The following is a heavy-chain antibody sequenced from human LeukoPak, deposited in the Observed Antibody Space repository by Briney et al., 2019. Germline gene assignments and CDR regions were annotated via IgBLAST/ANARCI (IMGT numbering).Heavy chain of an antibody. CDR2: IYYSGST. J-gene: IGHJ3*02. V-gene: IGHV4-31*03. Sequence: PSETLSLTCTVSGGSISSGGYYWSWIRQHPGKGLEWIGYIYYSGSTHYNPSLKSRVTISVDTSKNQFSLKLSSVTAADTAVYYCARDAGSGWYAGFDIWAKGQWSPSLQ. D-gene: IGHD6-19*01. CDR3: ARDAGSGWYAGFDI. CDR1: GGSISSGGYY.